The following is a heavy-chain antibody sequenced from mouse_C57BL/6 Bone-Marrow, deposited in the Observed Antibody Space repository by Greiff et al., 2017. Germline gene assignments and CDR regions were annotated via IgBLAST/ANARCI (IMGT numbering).Heavy chain of an antibody. CDR3: ARPNYYYGRGGAMDY. CDR1: GFTFSDYG. CDR2: ISNLAYSI. V-gene: IGHV5-15*04. D-gene: IGHD1-1*01. J-gene: IGHJ4*01. Sequence: EVHLVESGGGLVQPGGSLTLSCAASGFTFSDYGLAWVRQAPRKGPEWVAFISNLAYSIYYADTVTGRFTISRANAKNTLYLEMSSLRSEDTAMYYCARPNYYYGRGGAMDYWGQGTSVTVSS.